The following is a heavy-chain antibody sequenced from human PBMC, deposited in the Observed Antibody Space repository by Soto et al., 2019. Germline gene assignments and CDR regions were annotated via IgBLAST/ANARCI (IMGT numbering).Heavy chain of an antibody. CDR2: INAGNGNT. CDR3: ARDGAVAGDSNFDY. Sequence: GASVKVSCKASGYTFTSFAIHWVRQAPGQGLEWMGWINAGNGNTKHSQKFQHRVTITRDTSASTAYMELSSLRFEDTAVYYCARDGAVAGDSNFDYWGQGTLVTVSS. V-gene: IGHV1-3*01. D-gene: IGHD6-19*01. CDR1: GYTFTSFA. J-gene: IGHJ4*02.